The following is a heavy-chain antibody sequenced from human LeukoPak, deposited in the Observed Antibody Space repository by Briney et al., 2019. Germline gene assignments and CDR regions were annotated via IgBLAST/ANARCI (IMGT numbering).Heavy chain of an antibody. V-gene: IGHV4-59*01. CDR1: GGSFSGYY. CDR2: IYYSGST. J-gene: IGHJ6*03. D-gene: IGHD5-18*01. CDR3: ARTTEGGYTYGYLYYYYMDV. Sequence: SETLSLTCAVYGGSFSGYYWSWIRQPPGKGLEWIGYIYYSGSTNYNPSLKSRVTISVDTSKNQFSLKLTSVTAADTAVYYCARTTEGGYTYGYLYYYYMDVWGKGTTVTISS.